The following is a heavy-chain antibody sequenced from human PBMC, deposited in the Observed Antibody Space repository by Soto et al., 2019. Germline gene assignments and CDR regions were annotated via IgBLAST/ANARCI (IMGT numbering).Heavy chain of an antibody. V-gene: IGHV3-23*01. CDR2: ISGSGGST. J-gene: IGHJ2*01. Sequence: VQLLESGGGLVQPGGSLRLSCAASGFTFSSYAMSWVRQAPGKGLEWVSAISGSGGSTYYADSVKGRFTISRDNSKSTLYLQMNSLRAEDTAVYYCAKDGTDTMVRGVSYWYFDLWGRGTLVTVSS. CDR3: AKDGTDTMVRGVSYWYFDL. D-gene: IGHD3-10*01. CDR1: GFTFSSYA.